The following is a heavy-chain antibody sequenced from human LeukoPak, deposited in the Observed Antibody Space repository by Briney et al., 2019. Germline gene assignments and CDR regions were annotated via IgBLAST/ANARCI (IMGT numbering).Heavy chain of an antibody. CDR2: ISGSGDST. CDR3: ARGKWFGELGFDY. Sequence: GGSLRLSCAASGFTFSSYGMTWVRQAPGKGLEWVSGISGSGDSTYYADSVKGRFTISRDNSKNTPYLQMNSLRAEDTAVYYCARGKWFGELGFDYWGQGTLVTVSS. J-gene: IGHJ4*02. CDR1: GFTFSSYG. V-gene: IGHV3-23*01. D-gene: IGHD3-10*01.